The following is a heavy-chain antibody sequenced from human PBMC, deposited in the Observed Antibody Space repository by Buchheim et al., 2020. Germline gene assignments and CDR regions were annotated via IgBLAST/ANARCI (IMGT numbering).Heavy chain of an antibody. J-gene: IGHJ6*02. CDR2: ISGGGGST. D-gene: IGHD3-22*01. CDR1: GFTFISYA. CDR3: AKARLYYDSSGNYYYYGMDV. V-gene: IGHV3-23*04. Sequence: EVQLVESGGGLVQPGGSLRLSCAASGFTFISYAMSWVRQAPGKGLEWVSTISGGGGSTYYAASVKGRFTISRDNSKNTMYLQVNSLRAEDTAVFYCAKARLYYDSSGNYYYYGMDVWGQGTT.